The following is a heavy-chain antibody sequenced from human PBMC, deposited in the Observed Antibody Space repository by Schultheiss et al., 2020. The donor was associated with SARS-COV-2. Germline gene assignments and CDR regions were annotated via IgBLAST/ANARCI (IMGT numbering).Heavy chain of an antibody. CDR3: ARDPGDEWHRGVYAFDI. CDR2: INPNSGGT. D-gene: IGHD3-3*01. V-gene: IGHV1-2*02. J-gene: IGHJ3*02. CDR1: GYTFTVYH. Sequence: ASVKVSCKASGYTFTVYHIHWVRQAPGQGLEWMGWINPNSGGTNYAQKFQGRVTMTRDTSISTAYMELSRLRSDDTAVYYCARDPGDEWHRGVYAFDIWGQGTMVTVSS.